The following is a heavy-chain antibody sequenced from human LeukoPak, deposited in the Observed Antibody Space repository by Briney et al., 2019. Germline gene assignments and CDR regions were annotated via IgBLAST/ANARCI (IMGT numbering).Heavy chain of an antibody. Sequence: GASVKVSCKASGGTFSSYAISWVRQASGQGLEWMGGIIPIFGTANYAQKFQGRVTITADESTSTAYMELSSLRSEDTAVYYCASAPVVVVAATRYYYYGMDVWGQGTTVTVSS. CDR2: IIPIFGTA. J-gene: IGHJ6*02. D-gene: IGHD2-15*01. CDR3: ASAPVVVVAATRYYYYGMDV. V-gene: IGHV1-69*13. CDR1: GGTFSSYA.